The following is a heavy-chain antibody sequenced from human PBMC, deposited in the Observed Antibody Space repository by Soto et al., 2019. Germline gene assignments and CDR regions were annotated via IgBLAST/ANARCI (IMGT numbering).Heavy chain of an antibody. CDR1: GFTFGDYA. CDR2: IRSKAYGGTT. Sequence: GGSLRLSCTASGFTFGDYAMSWVRQAPGKGLEWVGFIRSKAYGGTTEYAASVKGRFTISRDDSKSIAYLQMNSLKTEDTAVYYCTRAPRYSSGWYPYYFDYWGQGTLVTVSS. CDR3: TRAPRYSSGWYPYYFDY. D-gene: IGHD6-19*01. J-gene: IGHJ4*02. V-gene: IGHV3-49*04.